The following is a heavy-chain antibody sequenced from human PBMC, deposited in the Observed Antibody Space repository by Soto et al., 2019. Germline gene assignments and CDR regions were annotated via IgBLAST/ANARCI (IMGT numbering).Heavy chain of an antibody. J-gene: IGHJ4*02. Sequence: GGSLRLSCEASGFTFSRVSMNWVRQVPGKGLEWVASISSASSYTWYSDSVKGRFIISRDNAQNSLFLQMNTLSPDDSAIYYRARVDYRGPGTQVTVSS. CDR2: ISSASSYT. V-gene: IGHV3-21*01. CDR3: ARVDY. CDR1: GFTFSRVS.